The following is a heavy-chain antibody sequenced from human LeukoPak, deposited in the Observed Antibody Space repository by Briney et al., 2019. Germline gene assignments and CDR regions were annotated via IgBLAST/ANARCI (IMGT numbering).Heavy chain of an antibody. J-gene: IGHJ4*02. CDR3: ARGCDDSSGYYQYYFDY. CDR1: GGSFSGYY. CDR2: INHSGST. D-gene: IGHD3-22*01. V-gene: IGHV4-34*01. Sequence: SETLSLTCAVYGGSFSGYYWSWIRQPPGKGLEWIGEINHSGSTNYNPSLKSRVTISVDTTKNQFSLKLSSVTAADTAVYYCARGCDDSSGYYQYYFDYWGQGTLVTVSS.